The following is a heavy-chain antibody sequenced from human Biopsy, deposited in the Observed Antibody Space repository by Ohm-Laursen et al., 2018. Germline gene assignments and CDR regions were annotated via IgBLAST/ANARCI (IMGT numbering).Heavy chain of an antibody. CDR1: GGSMSSYY. V-gene: IGHV4-34*01. CDR3: ARSGQWARYYFDY. D-gene: IGHD6-19*01. J-gene: IGHJ4*01. CDR2: INHRGYT. Sequence: SDTLSLTCTVSGGSMSSYYWTWIRQPPGKGLEWIGEINHRGYTDYNASLKGRVSISVDTSKNQLSLNLTSVTAADTAVFYCARSGQWARYYFDYWGHGTLVTVPP.